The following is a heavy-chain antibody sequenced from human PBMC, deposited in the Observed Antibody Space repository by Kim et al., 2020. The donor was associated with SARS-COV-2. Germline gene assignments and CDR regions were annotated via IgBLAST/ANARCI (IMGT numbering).Heavy chain of an antibody. Sequence: SQTLSLSCAISGDSVSSNSVDWNWLRQSPSRGLEWLGRTYYRSRWYKDYAVSVKSRITINPDTSKNQFSLQLNSVTPEDTAVYYCARAGYCRGGSCYSLDYWGQGTLVTVSS. V-gene: IGHV6-1*01. CDR1: GDSVSSNSVD. CDR2: TYYRSRWYK. J-gene: IGHJ4*02. D-gene: IGHD2-15*01. CDR3: ARAGYCRGGSCYSLDY.